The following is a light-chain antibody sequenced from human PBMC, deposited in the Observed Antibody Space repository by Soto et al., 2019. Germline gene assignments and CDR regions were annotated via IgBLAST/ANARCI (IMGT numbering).Light chain of an antibody. CDR1: SSNIGAGYD. CDR2: GNS. Sequence: QSVLTQPPSVSGAPGQRVTISCTGSSSNIGAGYDVHWYQQLPGTAPKLLINGNSNRPSGVPDRFSGSRSGTSASLALTGLQAVDEADDFCQSYDSSLSASVFGGGTKLTVL. J-gene: IGLJ3*02. V-gene: IGLV1-40*01. CDR3: QSYDSSLSASV.